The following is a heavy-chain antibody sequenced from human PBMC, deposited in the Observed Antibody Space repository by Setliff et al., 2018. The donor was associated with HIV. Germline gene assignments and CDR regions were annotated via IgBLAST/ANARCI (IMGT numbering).Heavy chain of an antibody. CDR2: INTDGSST. J-gene: IGHJ4*02. D-gene: IGHD2-21*01. V-gene: IGHV3-74*01. CDR3: AREEIIAWAYFDF. CDR1: GFSFRTYN. Sequence: PGGSLRLSCAASGFSFRTYNMHWVRQAPGKGLVWVSRINTDGSSTSYADSVKGRFTISRDNAKNTLYLQMNSLRAEDTAVYYCAREEIIAWAYFDFWGQGTLVTASS.